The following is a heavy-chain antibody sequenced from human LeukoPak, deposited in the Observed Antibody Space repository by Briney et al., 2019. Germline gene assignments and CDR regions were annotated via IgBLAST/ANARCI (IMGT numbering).Heavy chain of an antibody. Sequence: GASVKVSCKASGYTFTDYYMHWVRQAPGQGLEWMGWINPNSGGTNYAQNFQGRATMTRDTSIRTAYMELSSLRSDDTAVYYCARSMSGGLGFFQSWGQGTLVAVSP. CDR2: INPNSGGT. CDR1: GYTFTDYY. CDR3: ARSMSGGLGFFQS. D-gene: IGHD2-15*01. J-gene: IGHJ1*01. V-gene: IGHV1-2*02.